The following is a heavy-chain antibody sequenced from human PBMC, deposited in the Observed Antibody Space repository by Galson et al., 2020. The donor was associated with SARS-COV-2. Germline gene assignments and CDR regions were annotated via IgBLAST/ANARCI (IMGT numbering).Heavy chain of an antibody. D-gene: IGHD2-2*01. Sequence: PGGSLRLSCAASGFTFSDCAMHWVRQAPGKGLEWVAVVWYNGRNTYYADSVKGRFTISRDNSKNMLYLQMNSLRAEDTAVYYCAREGGLGIVAAPMDYWGQGTLVTVSS. CDR1: GFTFSDCA. CDR3: AREGGLGIVAAPMDY. V-gene: IGHV3-33*01. J-gene: IGHJ4*02. CDR2: VWYNGRNT.